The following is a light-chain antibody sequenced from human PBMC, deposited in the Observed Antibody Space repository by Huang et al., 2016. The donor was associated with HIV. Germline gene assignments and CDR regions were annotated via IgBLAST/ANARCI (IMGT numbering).Light chain of an antibody. CDR1: QSVGSY. CDR3: HQHSSWPGT. V-gene: IGKV3-11*01. Sequence: DIVLTQSPATLSLSPGERATLSCRAGQSVGSYLAWYQQTPGQAPRLLVSDASHRATGIPARFSGSGSGTDFTLTISSLEPEDFVVYYCHQHSSWPGTFGQGTRVEIK. J-gene: IGKJ1*01. CDR2: DAS.